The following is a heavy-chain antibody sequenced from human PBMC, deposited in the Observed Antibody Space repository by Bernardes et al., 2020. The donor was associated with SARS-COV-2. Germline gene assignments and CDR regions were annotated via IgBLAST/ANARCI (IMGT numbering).Heavy chain of an antibody. CDR1: GYSFTDYY. CDR2: ISPSRVT. J-gene: IGHJ5*02. Sequence: ASVKVSCMASGYSFTDYYMHWVRQAPGQGLEWMGWISPSRVTEYAQKFQGRVTMTRDTSISTGYMELSRLTSDDTAVYYCASVTYSSGSDFDHWGQGTLVTVSS. D-gene: IGHD6-19*01. CDR3: ASVTYSSGSDFDH. V-gene: IGHV1-2*02.